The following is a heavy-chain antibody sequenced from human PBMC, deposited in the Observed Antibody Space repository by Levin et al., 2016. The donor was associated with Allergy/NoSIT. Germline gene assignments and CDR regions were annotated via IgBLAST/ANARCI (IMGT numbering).Heavy chain of an antibody. D-gene: IGHD3-10*01. J-gene: IGHJ5*02. CDR3: ARDGFGELLGWFDP. Sequence: WIRQPPGKGLEWIGYIYYSGSTYYNPSLKSRVTISVDTSKNQFSLKLSSVTAADTAVYYCARDGFGELLGWFDPWGQGTLVTVSS. V-gene: IGHV4-31*02. CDR2: IYYSGST.